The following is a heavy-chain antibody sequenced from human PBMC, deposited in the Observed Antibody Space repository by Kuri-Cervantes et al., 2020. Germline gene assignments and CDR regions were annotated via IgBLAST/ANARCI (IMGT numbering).Heavy chain of an antibody. D-gene: IGHD2-15*01. V-gene: IGHV3-7*01. J-gene: IGHJ4*02. CDR2: IKQDGSEK. Sequence: GGSLRLSCAASGFTFSSYWMSWVRQAPGKGLEWVANIKQDGSEKYYVDSVKGRFTISIDNSKNTLYLQMNSLRAEDTAVYYCARGYCSGGSCSTFDYWGQGTLVTVSS. CDR1: GFTFSSYW. CDR3: ARGYCSGGSCSTFDY.